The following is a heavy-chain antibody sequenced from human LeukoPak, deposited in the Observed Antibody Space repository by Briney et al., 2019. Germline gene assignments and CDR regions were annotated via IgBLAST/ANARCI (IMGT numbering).Heavy chain of an antibody. V-gene: IGHV3-74*01. D-gene: IGHD5-12*01. CDR2: LNADGNSI. CDR3: AGAYSAYDPFDY. CDR1: GFTFSNYW. J-gene: IGHJ4*02. Sequence: GGSLRLSCAASGFTFSNYWMHWVRQAPGKGLVWVSRLNADGNSITYVDSVRGRFTISRDNAKNTVHLQMNSLRVEDTAIYFCAGAYSAYDPFDYWGQGILVTVSS.